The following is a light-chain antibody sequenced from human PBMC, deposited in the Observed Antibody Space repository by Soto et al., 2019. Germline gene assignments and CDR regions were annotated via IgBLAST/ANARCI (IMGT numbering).Light chain of an antibody. V-gene: IGKV1-5*01. CDR2: DAS. J-gene: IGKJ1*01. CDR3: QQYNSFPWT. Sequence: DIQMTQSHSTLTASVGDRVAITCRASQSISGWLAWYQQKPGKAPKLLIYDASSLESGVPSRFSGSGSGTEFTLTISSLQPDGFATYYCQQYNSFPWTFGQGTKVDIK. CDR1: QSISGW.